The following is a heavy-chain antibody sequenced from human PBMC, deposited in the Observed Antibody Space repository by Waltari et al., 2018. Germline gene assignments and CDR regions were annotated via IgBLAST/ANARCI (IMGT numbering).Heavy chain of an antibody. CDR2: VVREAAET. Sequence: EVQLVQSGAEVKKPGATVKISCKASGYNFNDYYMHWVQQAPGKGLEWMGDVVREAAETTHAEKVKGGVTITTDTSTDTGDMELSSLRSEDTTGDYGAASAPSYDYVWGGYRGWGQGTLVTVSS. D-gene: IGHD3-16*02. CDR1: GYNFNDYY. CDR3: AASAPSYDYVWGGYRG. V-gene: IGHV1-69-2*01. J-gene: IGHJ4*02.